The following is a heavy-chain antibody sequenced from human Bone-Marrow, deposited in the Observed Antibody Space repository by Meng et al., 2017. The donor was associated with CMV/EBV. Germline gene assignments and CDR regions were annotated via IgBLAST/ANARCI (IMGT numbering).Heavy chain of an antibody. CDR3: ARPIAAAGEADY. D-gene: IGHD6-13*01. CDR1: GYTFTGYY. CDR2: INPNSGGP. Sequence: ASVKVSCKASGYTFTGYYMHWVRQAPGQGLEWMGWINPNSGGPNYAQKFQGRVTMTRGTSISTAYMELSRRRSDDTAVYYCARPIAAAGEADYWGQGTLVTVSS. V-gene: IGHV1-2*02. J-gene: IGHJ4*02.